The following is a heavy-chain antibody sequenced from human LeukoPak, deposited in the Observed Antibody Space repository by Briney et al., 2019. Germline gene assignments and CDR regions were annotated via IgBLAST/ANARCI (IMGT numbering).Heavy chain of an antibody. CDR2: ISGSGSGGST. D-gene: IGHD6-19*01. V-gene: IGHV3-23*01. CDR3: ARVDSGSACAS. Sequence: GGSLRLSCAASGFTFSSSAMSWVRQAPGKGLEWVSSISGSGSGGSTYYADSVKGRFTISRDNSKNTLYLQMGSLRPEDMAVYYCARVDSGSACASWGQGILVTVSS. CDR1: GFTFSSSA. J-gene: IGHJ1*01.